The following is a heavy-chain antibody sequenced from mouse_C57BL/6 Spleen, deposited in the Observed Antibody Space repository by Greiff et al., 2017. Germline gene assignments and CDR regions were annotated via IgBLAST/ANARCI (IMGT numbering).Heavy chain of an antibody. V-gene: IGHV1-69*01. Sequence: QVQLQQPGAELVMPGASVKLSCKASGYTFTSYWMHWVKQRPGQGLEWIGEIDPSDSYTNYNQKFKGKSTLTVDKSSSTAYMQLSSLTSEDSAVYYRAIRGYDGFHWYFDVWGPGTTVTVSS. CDR1: GYTFTSYW. CDR3: AIRGYDGFHWYFDV. J-gene: IGHJ1*01. CDR2: IDPSDSYT. D-gene: IGHD2-3*01.